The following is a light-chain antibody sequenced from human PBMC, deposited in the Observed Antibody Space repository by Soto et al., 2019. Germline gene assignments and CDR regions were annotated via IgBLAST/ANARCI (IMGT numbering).Light chain of an antibody. V-gene: IGLV2-8*01. CDR1: SSDVGGYNS. CDR2: EVS. CDR3: SSYAGSNNLYV. Sequence: QSALTQHPCASGSPGQSITISCTGTSSDVGGYNSVSWYQQHPGKAPKLMIYEVSKRPSGVPDRFSGSKSGNTASLTVSGLQAEDEADYYCSSYAGSNNLYVFGTGTKLTVL. J-gene: IGLJ1*01.